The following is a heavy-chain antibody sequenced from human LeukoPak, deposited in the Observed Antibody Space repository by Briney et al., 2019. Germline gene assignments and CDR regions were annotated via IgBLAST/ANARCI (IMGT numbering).Heavy chain of an antibody. Sequence: GESLKISCRGSGYSFTSYWLAWVRQMPGKGLEWMGIIYPGDSDPRFSPSFQGQVPISADQSISTAYLQWGSLKAWGTALFYCARHGTGYSIDYWGQGTLVTVSS. V-gene: IGHV5-51*01. CDR2: IYPGDSDP. CDR1: GYSFTSYW. CDR3: ARHGTGYSIDY. D-gene: IGHD5-18*01. J-gene: IGHJ4*02.